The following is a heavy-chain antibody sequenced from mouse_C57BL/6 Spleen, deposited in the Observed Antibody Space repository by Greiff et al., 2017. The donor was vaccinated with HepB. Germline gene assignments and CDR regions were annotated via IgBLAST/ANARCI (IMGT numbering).Heavy chain of an antibody. D-gene: IGHD1-1*01. CDR1: GYTFTSYW. CDR3: ANYYYGSSPHYYAMDY. CDR2: IYPGSGST. Sequence: QVQLQQPGAELVKPGASVKMSCKASGYTFTSYWITWVKQRPGQGLEWIGDIYPGSGSTNYNEKFKSKATLTVDTSSSTAYMQLSSLTSEDSAVYYGANYYYGSSPHYYAMDYWGQGTSVTVSS. J-gene: IGHJ4*01. V-gene: IGHV1-55*01.